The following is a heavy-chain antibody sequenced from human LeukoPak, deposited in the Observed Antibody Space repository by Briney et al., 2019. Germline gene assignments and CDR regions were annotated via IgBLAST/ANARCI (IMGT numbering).Heavy chain of an antibody. V-gene: IGHV4-39*01. Sequence: SETLSLTCTVSGGSISSSSYDWGWIRQPPGKGLDWIGSIYYSGSTYYNPSLKSRVTISVDTSKNQFSLKLSSVTAADTAVYYCARPSRGYIWNYAFVYWGQCTLVTVSS. CDR1: GGSISSSSYD. J-gene: IGHJ4*02. CDR3: ARPSRGYIWNYAFVY. CDR2: IYYSGST. D-gene: IGHD1-7*01.